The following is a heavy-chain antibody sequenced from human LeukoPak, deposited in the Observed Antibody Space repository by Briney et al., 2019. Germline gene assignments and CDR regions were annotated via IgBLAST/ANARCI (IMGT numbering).Heavy chain of an antibody. Sequence: GESLKTSCKGSGYSFTSYWIGWVRQMPGKGLEWMGIIYPGDSDTRYSPSFQGQVTISADKSISTAYLQWSSLKASDTAMYYCARHREEAYYYDSSGYPDYWGQGTLVTVSS. D-gene: IGHD3-22*01. J-gene: IGHJ4*02. CDR1: GYSFTSYW. V-gene: IGHV5-51*01. CDR2: IYPGDSDT. CDR3: ARHREEAYYYDSSGYPDY.